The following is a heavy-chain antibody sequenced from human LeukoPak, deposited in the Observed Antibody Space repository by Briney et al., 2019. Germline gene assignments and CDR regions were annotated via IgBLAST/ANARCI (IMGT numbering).Heavy chain of an antibody. V-gene: IGHV3-74*03. J-gene: IGHJ4*02. CDR1: GFTFSTYW. D-gene: IGHD3-10*01. CDR3: ARDYAGSPDY. CDR2: INGDGSTT. Sequence: GGSLRLSCTASGFTFSTYWINWVRQSPGKGLVWVALINGDGSTTTHADSVKGRFTISRDNAENTAYLQMNSLRDEDTAVYYCARDYAGSPDYWGQGTLVTVSA.